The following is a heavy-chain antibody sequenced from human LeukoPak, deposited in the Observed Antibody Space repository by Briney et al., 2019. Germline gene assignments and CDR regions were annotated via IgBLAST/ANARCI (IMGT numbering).Heavy chain of an antibody. CDR2: ISSSSSYI. V-gene: IGHV3-21*01. D-gene: IGHD3-9*01. J-gene: IGHJ4*02. Sequence: GGSLRLSCAASGFTFSSYSMNWVRQAPGKGLEWVSSISSSSSYIYYADSVKGRFTISRDNAKNSLYLQMNSLRAEDTAVYYCARDGRTYYDILTGPTSPDYWGQGTLVTVSS. CDR1: GFTFSSYS. CDR3: ARDGRTYYDILTGPTSPDY.